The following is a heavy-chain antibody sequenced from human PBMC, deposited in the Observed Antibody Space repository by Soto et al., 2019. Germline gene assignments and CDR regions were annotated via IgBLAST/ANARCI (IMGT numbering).Heavy chain of an antibody. V-gene: IGHV1-18*01. Sequence: QVQLVQSGAEVKKPGASVKVSCKASGYTFTSYGISWVRQAPGQGLEWMGWISAYNGNRNYAHNLQGRVTMSTDTTTSKAYMELGSLRSDDTAVYDWAGLSSAWPGYSCGMDFWGQGTPVTVSS. CDR2: ISAYNGNR. CDR3: AGLSSAWPGYSCGMDF. CDR1: GYTFTSYG. D-gene: IGHD6-19*01. J-gene: IGHJ6*02.